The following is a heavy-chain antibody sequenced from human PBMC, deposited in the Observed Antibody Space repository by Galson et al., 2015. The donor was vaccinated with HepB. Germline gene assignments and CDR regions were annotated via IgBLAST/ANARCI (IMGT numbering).Heavy chain of an antibody. CDR1: DGSFSGYY. CDR3: ARGAHGPYSSSSDY. D-gene: IGHD6-6*01. CDR2: INHSGST. Sequence: SETLSLTCAVYDGSFSGYYWSWIRQPPGKGLEWIGEINHSGSTNYNPSLKSRVTITVDTSKNQFSLKLSSVTAADTAVYYCARGAHGPYSSSSDYWGQGTLVTVSS. V-gene: IGHV4-34*01. J-gene: IGHJ4*02.